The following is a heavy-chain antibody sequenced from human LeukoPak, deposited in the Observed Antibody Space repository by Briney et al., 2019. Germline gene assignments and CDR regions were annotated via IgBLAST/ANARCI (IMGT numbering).Heavy chain of an antibody. CDR2: IYPGDSDT. V-gene: IGHV5-51*01. CDR1: GYSFTSYW. Sequence: GDSLKISCKGSGYSFTSYWIGWVRQMPGKGLEWMGIIYPGDSDTKYSPSFQGQVTMSADKSINTAYLQWSSLKASDTAMYYCASRLYYYGSASNPDVFDLWGQGTMVAVSS. J-gene: IGHJ3*01. D-gene: IGHD3-10*01. CDR3: ASRLYYYGSASNPDVFDL.